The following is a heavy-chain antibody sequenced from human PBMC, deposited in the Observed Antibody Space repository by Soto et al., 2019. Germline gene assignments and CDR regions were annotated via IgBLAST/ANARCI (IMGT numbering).Heavy chain of an antibody. Sequence: PGGSLRLSCVVSGLSFSSYWFHWVRQAPGKGLVWVSRINSDGSSTTYADSVKGRFTTSRDNAKNTAYLQMNSLRAEDTAVYYCASEASYYETSSALDVWDQGTTVTVSS. V-gene: IGHV3-74*01. CDR3: ASEASYYETSSALDV. CDR1: GLSFSSYW. D-gene: IGHD3-16*01. CDR2: INSDGSST. J-gene: IGHJ6*02.